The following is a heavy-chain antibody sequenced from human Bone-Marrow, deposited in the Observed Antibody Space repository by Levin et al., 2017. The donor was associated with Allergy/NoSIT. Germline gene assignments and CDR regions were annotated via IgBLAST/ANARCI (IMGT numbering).Heavy chain of an antibody. CDR2: ISRSSSTI. Sequence: PGGSLRLSCAASGFTFSSYSMNWVRQAPGRGLEWVSYISRSSSTISYADSVKGRFTISRDNAKNSLYLQMNSLRDEDTAVYYCARPDCSGTSCYYFFDSGGQGTLVTVSS. CDR3: ARPDCSGTSCYYFFDS. D-gene: IGHD2-2*01. CDR1: GFTFSSYS. J-gene: IGHJ4*02. V-gene: IGHV3-48*02.